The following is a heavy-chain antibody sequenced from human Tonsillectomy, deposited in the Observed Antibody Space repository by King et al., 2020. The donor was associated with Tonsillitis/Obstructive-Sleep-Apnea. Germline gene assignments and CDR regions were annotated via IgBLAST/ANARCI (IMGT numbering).Heavy chain of an antibody. V-gene: IGHV3-66*01. D-gene: IGHD3-16*01. CDR1: GLSVSSNY. CDR3: ARDMGVNLYFDD. J-gene: IGHJ4*02. Sequence: EVQLVESGGGLVQPGGSLRLSCAASGLSVSSNYMSWVRQAPGKGLEWVSTMYSGGGTYHADSVKGRFTISRDFSKNTLDLQMNSLRAEDTAVYYCARDMGVNLYFDDWGQGTLVTVSS. CDR2: MYSGGGT.